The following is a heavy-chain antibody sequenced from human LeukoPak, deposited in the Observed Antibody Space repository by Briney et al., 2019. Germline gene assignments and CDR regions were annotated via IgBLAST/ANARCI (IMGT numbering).Heavy chain of an antibody. CDR1: GGTFSSYA. D-gene: IGHD5-12*01. CDR3: ARVFSEDPGYSGYDYGY. CDR2: IIPIFGTE. Sequence: SVKVSCKASGGTFSSYAISWVRQAPGQGLEWMGRIIPIFGTENYAQKFQGRVTITADKSTSTAYMELSSLRSEDTAVYYCARVFSEDPGYSGYDYGYWGQGTLVTVSS. V-gene: IGHV1-69*06. J-gene: IGHJ4*02.